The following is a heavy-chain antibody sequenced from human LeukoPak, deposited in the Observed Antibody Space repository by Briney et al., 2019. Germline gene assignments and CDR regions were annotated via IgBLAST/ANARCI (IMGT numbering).Heavy chain of an antibody. CDR2: IIPILGIA. Sequence: GASVKVSCKASGGTFSSYAISWVRPAPGQGLEWMGRIIPILGIANYAQKFQGRVTITADKSTSTAYMELSSLRSEDTAVYYCARSSSGGRFDYWGQGTLVTVSS. CDR3: ARSSSGGRFDY. V-gene: IGHV1-69*04. J-gene: IGHJ4*02. D-gene: IGHD2-15*01. CDR1: GGTFSSYA.